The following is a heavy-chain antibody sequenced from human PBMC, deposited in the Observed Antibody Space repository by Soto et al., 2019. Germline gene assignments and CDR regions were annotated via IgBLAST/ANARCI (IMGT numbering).Heavy chain of an antibody. CDR3: ARGGGTLDY. V-gene: IGHV1-46*01. CDR1: GYTFITYA. J-gene: IGHJ4*02. Sequence: QVQLVQSGAEVKKSGASVKVSCQASGYTFITYALYWVRQAPGQGLEWMGIISPRDGSTTYAQKCQGRVTMTRDTSTGTLYMELSSLRSDDTAVYYCARGGGTLDYWGQGTLITVSS. CDR2: ISPRDGST.